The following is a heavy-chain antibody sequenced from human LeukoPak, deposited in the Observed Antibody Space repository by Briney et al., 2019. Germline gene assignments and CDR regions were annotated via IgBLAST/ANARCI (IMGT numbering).Heavy chain of an antibody. CDR1: GGSFSSGDYY. CDR2: IYYSGSS. Sequence: PSQTLSLTCTVSGGSFSSGDYYWSWIRQPPGKGLEWIGYIYYSGSSYYNPSLMRRVTISVDTSKNQFSLKLSSVTAADTAVYYCAREHRYYDSQLGFDPWGQGTLVTVSS. CDR3: AREHRYYDSQLGFDP. V-gene: IGHV4-30-4*08. J-gene: IGHJ5*02. D-gene: IGHD3-22*01.